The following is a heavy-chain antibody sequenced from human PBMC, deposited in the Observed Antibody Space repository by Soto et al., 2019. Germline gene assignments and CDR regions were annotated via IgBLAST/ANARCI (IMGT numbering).Heavy chain of an antibody. D-gene: IGHD6-13*01. V-gene: IGHV3-23*01. Sequence: EVQLLESGGGLVQPGGSLRLSCAASGFTFSSYAMSWVRQAPGKGLEWVSAISGSGSTYYADSVKGRFTISRDNSKHTLYLQMNSRKAEDTAVYYCAKTPPIYSSSWYVDYWGQGTLVTVSS. CDR1: GFTFSSYA. CDR2: ISGSGST. J-gene: IGHJ4*02. CDR3: AKTPPIYSSSWYVDY.